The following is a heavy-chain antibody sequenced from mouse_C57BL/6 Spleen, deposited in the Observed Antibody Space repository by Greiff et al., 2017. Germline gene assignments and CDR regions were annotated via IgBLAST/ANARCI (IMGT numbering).Heavy chain of an antibody. D-gene: IGHD1-1*01. J-gene: IGHJ3*01. Sequence: VQLQQSGPELVKPGASVKISCKASGYAFSSYWMNWVKQRPGTGLEWIGRIYPGDGDTNYNGKFKGKATLTADKSSSTAYMHLSSLTSEDSEVYFCASEGDYYGSSYVSWFAYWGQGTLVTVSA. CDR1: GYAFSSYW. CDR2: IYPGDGDT. V-gene: IGHV1-82*01. CDR3: ASEGDYYGSSYVSWFAY.